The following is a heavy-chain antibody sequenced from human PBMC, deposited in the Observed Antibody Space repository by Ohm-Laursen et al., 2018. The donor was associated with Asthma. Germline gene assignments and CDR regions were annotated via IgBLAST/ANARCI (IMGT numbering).Heavy chain of an antibody. D-gene: IGHD3-10*01. CDR3: TKDRQTLFPRGGMDV. J-gene: IGHJ6*02. V-gene: IGHV3-23*01. CDR2: ISGSGGST. Sequence: SLRLSCAASGFTFSSYAMSWVRQAPGKGLEWVSAISGSGGSTYYASRFTISRDNSKNTLYLQMNGLRAEDTAVYYRTKDRQTLFPRGGMDVWGQGTTVTVSS. CDR1: GFTFSSYA.